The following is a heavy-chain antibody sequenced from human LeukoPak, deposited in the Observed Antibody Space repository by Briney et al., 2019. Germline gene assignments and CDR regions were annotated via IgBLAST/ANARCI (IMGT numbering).Heavy chain of an antibody. CDR3: ARECIRSPDY. Sequence: GGSLRLSCAASGFTFSSYSMNWVRQAPGKGLEWVSSISSSSSYIYYAGSVKGRFTISRDNAKNSLYLQMNSLRADDTAVYYGARECIRSPDYWGQGTLVTVSS. V-gene: IGHV3-21*01. J-gene: IGHJ4*02. CDR1: GFTFSSYS. CDR2: ISSSSSYI.